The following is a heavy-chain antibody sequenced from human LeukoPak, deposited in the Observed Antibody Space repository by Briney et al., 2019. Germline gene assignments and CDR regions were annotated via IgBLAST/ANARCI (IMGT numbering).Heavy chain of an antibody. D-gene: IGHD2-21*02. CDR2: IYYSGGT. V-gene: IGHV4-59*08. J-gene: IGHJ4*02. CDR1: GGPITSYY. Sequence: PSETLSLTCVVSGGPITSYYWSWIRQPPGKGLEWIGYIYYSGGTNYNPSLKSRVTISVDTSKNQFSLNLISVTAADTAVYYCARSNYCGGDCYSWDYWGQGTLVTVSS. CDR3: ARSNYCGGDCYSWDY.